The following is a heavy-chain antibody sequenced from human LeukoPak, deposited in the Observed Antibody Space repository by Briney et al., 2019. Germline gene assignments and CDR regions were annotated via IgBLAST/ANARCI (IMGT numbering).Heavy chain of an antibody. D-gene: IGHD3-16*01. CDR1: GFSFSSYR. Sequence: PGGSLRLSCAASGFSFSSYRMAWVRLAPGKGLEWISFISESSSYVKYADSVKGRFTISRDDAKNSLYLQMNSLRADDTAVYYCPRRGPPGGIDVFDIWGQRTMLT. CDR2: ISESSSYV. CDR3: PRRGPPGGIDVFDI. V-gene: IGHV3-21*01. J-gene: IGHJ3*02.